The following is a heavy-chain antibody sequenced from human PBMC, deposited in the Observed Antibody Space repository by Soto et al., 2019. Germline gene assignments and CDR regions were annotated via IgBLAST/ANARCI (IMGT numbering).Heavy chain of an antibody. J-gene: IGHJ5*02. CDR3: AKDMGYSSGWRGWFDP. CDR2: ISWDGGST. V-gene: IGHV3-43*01. Sequence: SGGSLRLSCAASGFTFDDYTMHWVRQAPGKGLEWVSLISWDGGSTYYADSVKGRFTISRDNSKNSLYLQMNSLRTEDTALYYCAKDMGYSSGWRGWFDPWGQGTLVTVSS. CDR1: GFTFDDYT. D-gene: IGHD6-19*01.